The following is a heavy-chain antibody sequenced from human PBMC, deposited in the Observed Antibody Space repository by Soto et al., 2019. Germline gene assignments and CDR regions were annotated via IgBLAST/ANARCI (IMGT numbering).Heavy chain of an antibody. CDR3: ARDQRAYYDSSGKDAFDI. CDR2: ISAYNGNT. CDR1: GYTFTSYG. J-gene: IGHJ3*02. D-gene: IGHD3-22*01. Sequence: QVQLVQSGAEVKKPGASVKVSCKASGYTFTSYGISWVRQAPGQGLEWMGWISAYNGNTNYAQKLQGRVTMTTDTATSTAYMERRSLRSDDTAVYYCARDQRAYYDSSGKDAFDIWGQGTMVTVSS. V-gene: IGHV1-18*01.